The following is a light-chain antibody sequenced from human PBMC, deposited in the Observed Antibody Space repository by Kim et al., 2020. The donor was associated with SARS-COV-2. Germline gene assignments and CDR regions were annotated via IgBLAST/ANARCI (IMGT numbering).Light chain of an antibody. V-gene: IGKV3-20*01. J-gene: IGKJ2*01. Sequence: LSPGESATLSRRARESINSRYLAWYQQKPGQAPRLLIYAASSRATGISDRFSGSGSGTDFTLTISRLEPEDIAVYYCQQYGTSLYTFGQGTKLEI. CDR1: ESINSRY. CDR3: QQYGTSLYT. CDR2: AAS.